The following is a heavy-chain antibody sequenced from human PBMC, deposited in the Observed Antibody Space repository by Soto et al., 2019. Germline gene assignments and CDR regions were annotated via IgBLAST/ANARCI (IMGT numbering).Heavy chain of an antibody. D-gene: IGHD2-15*01. Sequence: PGESLKISCKGSGYSFTSYWIGWVRQMPGKGLEWMGIIYPGDSDTRYSPSFQGQVTISADKSISTAYLQWSSLKASDTAMYYCARGGYCSGGSCFGYYYYYIDVWGKGTTVTVSS. J-gene: IGHJ6*03. CDR2: IYPGDSDT. CDR3: ARGGYCSGGSCFGYYYYYIDV. CDR1: GYSFTSYW. V-gene: IGHV5-51*01.